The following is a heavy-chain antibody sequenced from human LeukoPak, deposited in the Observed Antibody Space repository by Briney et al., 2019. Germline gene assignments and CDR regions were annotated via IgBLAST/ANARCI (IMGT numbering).Heavy chain of an antibody. D-gene: IGHD3-22*01. Sequence: GPLRLSCAAAGFIFGDNAVSWVRQAPGKGREWISLIRSRRFDGTAEYAASVKERFTVSRDHSISIAYLQMTSLNTEDTGIYYCTRGRDYHSAGYYHDCWRQGTLVIVSS. CDR3: TRGRDYHSAGYYHDC. J-gene: IGHJ4*02. V-gene: IGHV3-49*04. CDR2: IRSRRFDGTA. CDR1: GFIFGDNA.